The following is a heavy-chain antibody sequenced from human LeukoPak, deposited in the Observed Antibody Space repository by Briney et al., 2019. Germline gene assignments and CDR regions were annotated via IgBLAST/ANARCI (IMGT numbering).Heavy chain of an antibody. CDR3: ARRSSSGWYPDYYYYYMDV. Sequence: GGSLRLSCAASEFTFSNYGMHWVRQAPGKGLEWVAFTRYDGTNKYYADSVKGRFTISRDNSKNTLYLKMNSLRGEDTAVYYCARRSSSGWYPDYYYYYMDVWGKGTTVTISS. CDR2: TRYDGTNK. CDR1: EFTFSNYG. V-gene: IGHV3-30*02. D-gene: IGHD6-19*01. J-gene: IGHJ6*03.